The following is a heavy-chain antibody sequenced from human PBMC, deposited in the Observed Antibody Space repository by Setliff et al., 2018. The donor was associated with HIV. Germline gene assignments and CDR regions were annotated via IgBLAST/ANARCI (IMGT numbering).Heavy chain of an antibody. J-gene: IGHJ4*02. V-gene: IGHV4-4*07. CDR1: DDSISSNC. Sequence: SETLSLTCTVSDDSISSNCWSWIRQSAGKGLEWVGRIYTGGRTNYNPSLKGRVTMSVDTSKNQFSLNLSSVTAADTAVYYCARDRMPMASWVPDKWGQGTLVTVSS. CDR2: IYTGGRT. CDR3: ARDRMPMASWVPDK. D-gene: IGHD2-2*01.